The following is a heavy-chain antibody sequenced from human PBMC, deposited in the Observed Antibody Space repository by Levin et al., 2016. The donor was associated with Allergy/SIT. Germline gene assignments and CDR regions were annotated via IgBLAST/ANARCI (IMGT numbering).Heavy chain of an antibody. D-gene: IGHD3-3*01. CDR1: GYSFSRYS. Sequence: ASVKVSCKASGYSFSRYSISWVRQAPGQGLEWLGWISAYTGNPHYAQNIEDRVSMTIDTSTSTAYMDLRSLRSDDTAVYYCARPGEEWSTTMHFDSWGQGTLITVSS. J-gene: IGHJ4*02. CDR3: ARPGEEWSTTMHFDS. CDR2: ISAYTGNP. V-gene: IGHV1-18*04.